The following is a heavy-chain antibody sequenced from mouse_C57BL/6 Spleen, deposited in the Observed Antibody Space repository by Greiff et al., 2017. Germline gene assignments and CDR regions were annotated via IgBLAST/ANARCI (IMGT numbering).Heavy chain of an antibody. Sequence: LVESGAELVKPGASVKISCKASGYAFSSYWMNWVKQRPGKGLEWIGQIYPGDGDTNYNGKFKGKATLTADKSSSTAYMQLSSLTSEDSAVYFCARSGRDGGDFDYWGQGTTLTVSS. V-gene: IGHV1-80*01. CDR2: IYPGDGDT. CDR1: GYAFSSYW. CDR3: ARSGRDGGDFDY. D-gene: IGHD3-2*02. J-gene: IGHJ2*01.